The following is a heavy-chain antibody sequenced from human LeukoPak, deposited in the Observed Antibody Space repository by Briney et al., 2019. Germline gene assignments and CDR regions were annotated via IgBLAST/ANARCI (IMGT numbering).Heavy chain of an antibody. CDR3: AIVARNCSFTDCYSTDH. V-gene: IGHV3-66*01. CDR2: IYSGGSI. J-gene: IGHJ4*02. CDR1: TVTPRSMY. D-gene: IGHD2-2*01. Sequence: GGSLRLSCAIPTVTPRSMYMSWVRQAPGGGLERVSLIYSGGSIYHADSVKGRFSISRDTFKNTLHLQMNSLRAEDTAVYYCAIVARNCSFTDCYSTDHWGQGTLVTVAS.